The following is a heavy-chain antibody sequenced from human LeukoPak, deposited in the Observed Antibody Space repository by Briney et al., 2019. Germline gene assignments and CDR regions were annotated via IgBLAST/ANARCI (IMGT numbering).Heavy chain of an antibody. CDR1: GGTFSSYA. CDR2: IIPIFGTA. Sequence: GASVKVSCKASGGTFSSYAISWVRQAPGQGLEWMGGIIPIFGTANYAQKFQGRVTITADESTSTAYMELSSLRSEDTAVYYCARVRGRKGPSLSAFDIWGQGTMVTVSS. D-gene: IGHD3-10*01. CDR3: ARVRGRKGPSLSAFDI. V-gene: IGHV1-69*13. J-gene: IGHJ3*02.